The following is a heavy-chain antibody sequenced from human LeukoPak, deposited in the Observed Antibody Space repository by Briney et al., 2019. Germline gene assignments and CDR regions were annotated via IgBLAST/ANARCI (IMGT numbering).Heavy chain of an antibody. CDR2: ISSSSSSYI. D-gene: IGHD5-18*01. CDR1: GFSFSTYN. CDR3: ARDLSGVTGYTYGRGIDY. V-gene: IGHV3-21*01. Sequence: GGSLRLSCAASGFSFSTYNMNWVRQAPGKGLEWVSSISSSSSSYISYAESVKGRFTISRDNAKTSLYLQMNSLRAEDTAVYYCARDLSGVTGYTYGRGIDYWGQGTLVTVSS. J-gene: IGHJ4*02.